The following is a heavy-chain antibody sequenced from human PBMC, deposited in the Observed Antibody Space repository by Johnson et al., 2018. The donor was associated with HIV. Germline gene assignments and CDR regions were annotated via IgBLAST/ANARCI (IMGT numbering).Heavy chain of an antibody. CDR3: ARDGYYDRSGYWGHDAFDI. D-gene: IGHD3-22*01. CDR1: GFTFSSYW. CDR2: LNKDGTEK. Sequence: VQLVESGGGLVQPGGSLRLSCAASGFTFSSYWMTWVRQAPGKGLEWVANLNKDGTEKYYVDSVKGRFTISRDNAKNSLYLQMNSLRAEDAAVYYCARDGYYDRSGYWGHDAFDIWGQGTMVTVSS. V-gene: IGHV3-7*01. J-gene: IGHJ3*02.